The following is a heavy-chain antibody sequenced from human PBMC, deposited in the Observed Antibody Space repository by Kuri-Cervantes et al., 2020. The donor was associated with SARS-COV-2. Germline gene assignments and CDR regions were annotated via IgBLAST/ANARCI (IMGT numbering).Heavy chain of an antibody. D-gene: IGHD5-12*01. J-gene: IGHJ3*02. CDR1: GGSFSGYH. V-gene: IGHV4-34*01. Sequence: SQTLSLTCAVYGGSFSGYHWSWIRQPPGKGLEWIGEINHSGSSDYNPSLKSRVTISVDTSKNQFSLKLNSVTAADTAVYYCARWGGYDVGVFDIWGQGTMVTVSS. CDR3: ARWGGYDVGVFDI. CDR2: INHSGSS.